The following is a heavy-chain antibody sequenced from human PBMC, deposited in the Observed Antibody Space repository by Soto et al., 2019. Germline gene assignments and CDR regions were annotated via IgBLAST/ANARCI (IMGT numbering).Heavy chain of an antibody. CDR2: IYNDGTT. J-gene: IGHJ6*02. CDR1: GLSVRNNY. D-gene: IGHD3-10*01. V-gene: IGHV3-53*01. Sequence: EVQLVESGGGLIQPGGSLRLSCTASGLSVRNNYMSWVRQAPGMGLEWVSVIYNDGTTYYADSVKGRFTISRDTSKNTLSLQMDSLRAEDTAVXXXVRPLPSGRNYGMDVWGQGTTVTVSS. CDR3: VRPLPSGRNYGMDV.